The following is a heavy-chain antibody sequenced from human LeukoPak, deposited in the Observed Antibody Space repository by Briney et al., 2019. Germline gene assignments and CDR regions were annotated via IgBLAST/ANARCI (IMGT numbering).Heavy chain of an antibody. V-gene: IGHV3-30*02. CDR3: VKDSEVLNY. CDR2: IRYDENDK. CDR1: GFSFSSYG. J-gene: IGHJ4*02. Sequence: GGSLRLSCAASGFSFSSYGMHWVRQAPGKGLEWVAFIRYDENDKYYADSVKGRFTISRDNSKNTLYLQMNSLRAEDTALYYCVKDSEVLNYWGQGTLVTVSS. D-gene: IGHD3-10*01.